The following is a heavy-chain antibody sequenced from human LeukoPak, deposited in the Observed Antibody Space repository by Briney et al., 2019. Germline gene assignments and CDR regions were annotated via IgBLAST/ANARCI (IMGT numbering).Heavy chain of an antibody. D-gene: IGHD6-13*01. CDR1: GGSISSTSY. CDR2: INDRGST. CDR3: ARDGDKAAADWNFDI. V-gene: IGHV4-39*07. Sequence: PSETLSLTCIASGGSISSTSYWGWIRQPPGKGLEWIGEINDRGSTNFNPSLKSRVTISVDTSKKQISLKVNSVTAADTAIYYCARDGDKAAADWNFDIWGRGTLVTVSS. J-gene: IGHJ2*01.